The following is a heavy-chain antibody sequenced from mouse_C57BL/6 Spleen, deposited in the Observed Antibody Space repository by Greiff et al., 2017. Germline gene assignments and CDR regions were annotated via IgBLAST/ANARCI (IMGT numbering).Heavy chain of an antibody. D-gene: IGHD2-1*01. CDR1: GFTFSNYW. J-gene: IGHJ4*01. V-gene: IGHV6-3*01. CDR2: IRLKSDNYAT. CDR3: TRGNYVWYAMDY. Sequence: EVHLVESGGGLVQPGGSMKLSCVASGFTFSNYWMNWVRQSPEKGLEWVAQIRLKSDNYATHYAESVKGRFTISRDDSKSSVYLQMNNLSAEDTGIYYCTRGNYVWYAMDYWGQGTSVTVSS.